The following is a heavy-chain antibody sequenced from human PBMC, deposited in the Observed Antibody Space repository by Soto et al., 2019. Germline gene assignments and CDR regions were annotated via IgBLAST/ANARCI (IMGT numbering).Heavy chain of an antibody. CDR1: GAPITSGAYS. D-gene: IGHD2-21*02. CDR2: IYQSGST. CDR3: ARDMSGCSSSDCYLSGWFDP. J-gene: IGHJ5*02. V-gene: IGHV4-30-2*01. Sequence: SETLYLTCTVSGAPITSGAYSWSWIRQPPGKGLEWIGFIYQSGSTHYNPSLKSRVTISVDRSKNHFSLQLTSLTAADTAVYYCARDMSGCSSSDCYLSGWFDPWGPGTLVTVSS.